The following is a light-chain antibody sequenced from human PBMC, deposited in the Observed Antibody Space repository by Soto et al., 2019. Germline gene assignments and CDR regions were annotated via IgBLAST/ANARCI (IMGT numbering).Light chain of an antibody. CDR2: DTS. J-gene: IGKJ2*01. CDR3: PQRSAWPPGYT. Sequence: EIVLTQSPATLSLSPGERATLSCRASQRVSSFLAWYQQKPGQAPRLLIYDTSIRATGVPARFSGSGSGTDFTLTISSLEPEDFAVYYCPQRSAWPPGYTFAQGTKLEI. CDR1: QRVSSF. V-gene: IGKV3-11*01.